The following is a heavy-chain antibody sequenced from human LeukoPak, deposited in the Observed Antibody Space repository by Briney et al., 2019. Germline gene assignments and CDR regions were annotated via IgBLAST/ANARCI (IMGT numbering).Heavy chain of an antibody. D-gene: IGHD5-24*01. Sequence: GGSLRLSCAASGFTFSSYGMHWVRQAPGKGLEWVAFIRYDGSNKYYADSVKGRFTISRDNSKNTLYLQMNSLRAEDTAVYYCASDPTQRRMATILPSYYFDYWGQGTLVTVSS. CDR1: GFTFSSYG. CDR3: ASDPTQRRMATILPSYYFDY. V-gene: IGHV3-30*02. J-gene: IGHJ4*02. CDR2: IRYDGSNK.